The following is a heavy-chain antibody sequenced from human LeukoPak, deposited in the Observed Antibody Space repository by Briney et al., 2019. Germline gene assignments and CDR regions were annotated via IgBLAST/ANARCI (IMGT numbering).Heavy chain of an antibody. D-gene: IGHD6-13*01. V-gene: IGHV3-43*02. CDR2: ISGDGGST. CDR3: AKDIDSSWYAEYFQH. J-gene: IGHJ1*01. Sequence: GGSLRLSCAASGFTFDDYAMHWVRQAPGKGLEWVSLISGDGGSTHSANSVKGRFTISRDNSKNSLYLQMNSPRTEDTALYYCAKDIDSSWYAEYFQHWGQGTLVTVSS. CDR1: GFTFDDYA.